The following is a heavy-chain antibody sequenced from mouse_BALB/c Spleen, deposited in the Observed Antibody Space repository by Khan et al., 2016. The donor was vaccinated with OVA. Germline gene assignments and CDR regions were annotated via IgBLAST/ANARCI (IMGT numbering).Heavy chain of an antibody. V-gene: IGHV5-6*01. CDR2: ISTSGSYT. D-gene: IGHD1-1*01. CDR1: GFTFSNYG. Sequence: EVELVESGGVLVKPGGSLKLSCAASGFTFSNYGMSWVRQTPDKRLEWVAIISTSGSYTYYPDSVKGRFTISRDNAKNTLYLQMSSLKSEDTAIYYCARCRYGSSYDYYAMDYWGQGTSVTVSS. CDR3: ARCRYGSSYDYYAMDY. J-gene: IGHJ4*01.